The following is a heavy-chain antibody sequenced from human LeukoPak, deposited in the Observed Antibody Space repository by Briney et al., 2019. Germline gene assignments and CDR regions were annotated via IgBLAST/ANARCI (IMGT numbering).Heavy chain of an antibody. CDR2: IFHTGST. Sequence: PSETLSLTCTVSGDSISNGNYWGWIRQPPGKRLEWIGRIFHTGSTYYNLSLKSRVTLSVDTSKNQFSLKVSSVTAADTAVYYCARENQVVGATFSDYWGLGTLVTVSS. CDR1: GDSISNGNY. V-gene: IGHV4-38-2*02. D-gene: IGHD1-26*01. CDR3: ARENQVVGATFSDY. J-gene: IGHJ4*02.